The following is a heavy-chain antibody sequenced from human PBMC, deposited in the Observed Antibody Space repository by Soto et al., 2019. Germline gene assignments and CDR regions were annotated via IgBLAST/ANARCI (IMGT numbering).Heavy chain of an antibody. J-gene: IGHJ3*02. CDR1: GYSFTSYW. Sequence: GESLKISCKGSGYSFTSYWIGWVRQMPGKGLEWMGIIYPGDSDTRYSPSFQGQVTISADKSISTAYLQWSSLKASDTAMYYCASNYYDIQEPDAFDIWGQGTMVNVSS. D-gene: IGHD3-22*01. CDR2: IYPGDSDT. CDR3: ASNYYDIQEPDAFDI. V-gene: IGHV5-51*01.